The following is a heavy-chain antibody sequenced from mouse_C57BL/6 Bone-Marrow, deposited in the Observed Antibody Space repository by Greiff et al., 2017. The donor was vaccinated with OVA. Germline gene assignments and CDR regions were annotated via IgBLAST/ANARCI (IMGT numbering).Heavy chain of an antibody. Sequence: SGEGLVKPGGSLKLSCAASGFTFSSYAMSWVRQTPEKRLEWVAYISSGGDYIYYADTVKGRFTISRDNARNTLYLQMSSLKSEDTAMYYCTRDDFYYGSSYDGYFDVWGTGTTVTVSS. CDR2: ISSGGDYI. CDR1: GFTFSSYA. CDR3: TRDDFYYGSSYDGYFDV. D-gene: IGHD1-1*01. J-gene: IGHJ1*03. V-gene: IGHV5-9-1*02.